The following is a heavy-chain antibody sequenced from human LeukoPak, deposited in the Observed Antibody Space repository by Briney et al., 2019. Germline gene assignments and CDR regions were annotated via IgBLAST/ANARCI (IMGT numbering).Heavy chain of an antibody. CDR1: GGSISSGDYY. V-gene: IGHV4-30-4*08. J-gene: IGHJ6*03. D-gene: IGHD3-22*01. CDR2: IYYSGST. Sequence: PSQTPSLTCTVSGGSISSGDYYWSWIRQPPGKGLEWIGYIYYSGSTYYNPSLKSRVTISVDTSKNQFSLKLSSVTAADTAVYYCAREGSSGYYLYYYYMDVRGKGTTVTVSS. CDR3: AREGSSGYYLYYYYMDV.